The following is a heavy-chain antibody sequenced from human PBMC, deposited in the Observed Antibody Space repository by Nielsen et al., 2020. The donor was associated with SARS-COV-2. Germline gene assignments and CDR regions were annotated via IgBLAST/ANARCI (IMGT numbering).Heavy chain of an antibody. V-gene: IGHV3-23*01. J-gene: IGHJ4*02. CDR3: ARQFYGCNDY. Sequence: GESLKISCAASGFTFSSYAMTWVRQAPGKGLEWVSIISGSGGSTYYADSVKGRFTVSRDNSKNTLYLEMNSLRAEDTAVYYCARQFYGCNDYWGQGTLVTVSS. D-gene: IGHD3-10*01. CDR2: ISGSGGST. CDR1: GFTFSSYA.